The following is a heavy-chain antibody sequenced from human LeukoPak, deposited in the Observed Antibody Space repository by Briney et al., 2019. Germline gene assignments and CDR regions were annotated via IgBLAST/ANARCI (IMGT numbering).Heavy chain of an antibody. V-gene: IGHV3-48*01. D-gene: IGHD3-22*01. CDR2: ISSSSSTI. Sequence: GGSLRFSCAASGFTFSSYSMNWVRQAPGKGLEWVSYISSSSSTIYYADSVKGRFTISRDNAKNSLYLQMNSLRAEDTAVYYCARATYYYDSSGYYYWAAFFDYWGQGTLVTVSS. CDR1: GFTFSSYS. J-gene: IGHJ4*02. CDR3: ARATYYYDSSGYYYWAAFFDY.